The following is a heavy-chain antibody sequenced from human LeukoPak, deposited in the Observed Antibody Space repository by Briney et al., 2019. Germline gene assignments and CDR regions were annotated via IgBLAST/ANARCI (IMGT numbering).Heavy chain of an antibody. D-gene: IGHD3-10*01. CDR2: IIPIFGTA. J-gene: IGHJ6*03. CDR1: GGTFSSYA. CDR3: ARSQTYGSGSYYSYYYYYMDV. Sequence: RASVKVSCKASGGTFSSYAISWVRQAPGQGLEWMGRIIPIFGTANYAQKFQGRVTITTDESTSTAYMELSSLRSEDTAVYYCARSQTYGSGSYYSYYYYYMDVWGKGTTVTVSS. V-gene: IGHV1-69*05.